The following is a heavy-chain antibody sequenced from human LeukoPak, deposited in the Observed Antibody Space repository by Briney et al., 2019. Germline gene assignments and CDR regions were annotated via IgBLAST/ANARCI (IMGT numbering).Heavy chain of an antibody. J-gene: IGHJ4*02. V-gene: IGHV4-34*01. Sequence: SETLSLTCEVSGASLSGYYWSWIRQAPGKGREGIGEISHSGSTNYNPSLKSRVTISAHTSKNQFSLKLSSVIGADTAVYFCARNGWGSGSYWFYWGQGTLVTVSA. CDR3: ARNGWGSGSYWFY. CDR1: GASLSGYY. D-gene: IGHD3-10*01. CDR2: ISHSGST.